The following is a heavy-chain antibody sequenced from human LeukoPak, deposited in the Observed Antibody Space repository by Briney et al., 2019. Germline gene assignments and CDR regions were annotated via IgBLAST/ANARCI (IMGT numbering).Heavy chain of an antibody. CDR1: GFTFSSYA. CDR3: AKDRLSVYYYDSSGYYYFDY. V-gene: IGHV3-23*01. Sequence: PGGSLRLSCAASGFTFSSYAMSWVRQAPGKGLEWVSTISGSGGSTYYADSVKGRFTISRDNSKNTLYLQMNSLRAEDTAVFYCAKDRLSVYYYDSSGYYYFDYWGQGTLVTVSS. J-gene: IGHJ4*02. D-gene: IGHD3-22*01. CDR2: ISGSGGST.